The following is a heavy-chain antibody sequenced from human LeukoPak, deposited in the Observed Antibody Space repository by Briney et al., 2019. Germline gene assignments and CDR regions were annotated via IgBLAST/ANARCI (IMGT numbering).Heavy chain of an antibody. CDR1: GGSISSYY. J-gene: IGHJ3*02. Sequence: SETLSLTCTVSGGSISSYYWSWIRQPPGKGLEWIGYIYYSGSTNYNPSLKSRVTISVDTSKNQFSLKLSSVTAADTAVYYCARVFDFGDAFDIWGQGTMVTVSS. V-gene: IGHV4-59*01. CDR2: IYYSGST. D-gene: IGHD3-3*01. CDR3: ARVFDFGDAFDI.